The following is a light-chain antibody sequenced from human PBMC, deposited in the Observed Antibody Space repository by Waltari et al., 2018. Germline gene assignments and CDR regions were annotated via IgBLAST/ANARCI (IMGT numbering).Light chain of an antibody. Sequence: SSVLTQSPSVSVAPGQTARLTCGGDRIGGKTVHWYRQRPGQAPVLVVYDDSGRPPGIPERISGSNSGNTATLTISRVAAGDEADYFCQVWERSNNEVIFGGGTKLTVL. CDR3: QVWERSNNEVI. CDR1: RIGGKT. CDR2: DDS. J-gene: IGLJ2*01. V-gene: IGLV3-21*02.